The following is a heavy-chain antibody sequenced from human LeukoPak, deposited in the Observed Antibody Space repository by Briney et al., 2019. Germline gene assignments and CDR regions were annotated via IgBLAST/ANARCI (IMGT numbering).Heavy chain of an antibody. CDR1: GFTFSISA. J-gene: IGHJ6*02. CDR3: AKGAMEDDYYYYGMDV. CDR2: ISGSGGTT. V-gene: IGHV3-23*01. Sequence: PGESLRLSCVASGFTFSISAMNWVRQAPGKGLEWVSTISGSGGTTDYADSVKGRFTISRDNSKNTLYLQMNSLRAEDTAIYYCAKGAMEDDYYYYGMDVWGQGTTVTVSS. D-gene: IGHD1-1*01.